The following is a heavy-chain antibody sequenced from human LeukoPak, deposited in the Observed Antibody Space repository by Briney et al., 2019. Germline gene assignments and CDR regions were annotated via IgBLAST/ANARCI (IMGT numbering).Heavy chain of an antibody. J-gene: IGHJ6*02. CDR2: IKGDGSST. Sequence: HPGGSLRLSCAASGFTFSSYWMQWVRQTPGEGLVCVSLIKGDGSSTTYADSVKGRFTISRDNAKNTVYLQMNSLRAEDTAVYYCARGNYHAMDVWGQGTTVTVSS. CDR1: GFTFSSYW. CDR3: ARGNYHAMDV. V-gene: IGHV3-74*01.